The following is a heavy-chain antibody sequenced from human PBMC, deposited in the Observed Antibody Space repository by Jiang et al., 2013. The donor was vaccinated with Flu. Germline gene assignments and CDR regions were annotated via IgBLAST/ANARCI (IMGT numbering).Heavy chain of an antibody. CDR2: IYYRGST. V-gene: IGHV4-39*07. Sequence: GLVKPSETLSLTSIVSGGSTNRSSYYWDWVRQPPGKGLEWIGSIYYRGSTFYNPSLKSRVTISVDTSKSQFSLKLSSVTAADTAVYYCARRDYDILTGYYPPDYWGQGTLVTVSS. CDR3: ARRDYDILTGYYPPDY. CDR1: GGSTNRSSYY. D-gene: IGHD3-9*01. J-gene: IGHJ4*02.